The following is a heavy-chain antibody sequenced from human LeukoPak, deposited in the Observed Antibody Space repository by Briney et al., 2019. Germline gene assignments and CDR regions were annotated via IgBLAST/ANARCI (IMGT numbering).Heavy chain of an antibody. Sequence: GGSLRLSCAASGFTFSSYAMSWVRQAPGKGLEWVANIKQDGSEKYYVDSVKGRFTISRDNAKNSLYLQMNSLRAEDTAVYYCYTLSYDFWSGYYIEGNWFDPWGQGTLVTVSS. V-gene: IGHV3-7*01. CDR3: YTLSYDFWSGYYIEGNWFDP. D-gene: IGHD3-3*01. J-gene: IGHJ5*02. CDR2: IKQDGSEK. CDR1: GFTFSSYA.